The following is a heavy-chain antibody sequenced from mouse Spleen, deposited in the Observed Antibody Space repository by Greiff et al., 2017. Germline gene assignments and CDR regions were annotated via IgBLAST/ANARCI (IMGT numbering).Heavy chain of an antibody. CDR1: GFTFSSYG. J-gene: IGHJ3*01. CDR3: AKYYYGPFAY. Sequence: DVMLVESGGGLVQPGGSLKLSCAASGFTFSSYGMSWVRQTPDKRLELVATINSNGGSTYYPDSVKGRFTISRDNAKNTLYLQMSSLKSEDTAMYYCAKYYYGPFAYWGQGTLVTVSA. CDR2: INSNGGST. D-gene: IGHD1-1*01. V-gene: IGHV5-6-3*01.